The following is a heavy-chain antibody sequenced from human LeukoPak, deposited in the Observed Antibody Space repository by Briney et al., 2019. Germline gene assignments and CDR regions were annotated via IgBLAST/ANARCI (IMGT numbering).Heavy chain of an antibody. Sequence: PSETLSLTCAVYGGSFSGYYWSWIRQPPGKGLEWIGEINHSGSTNYNPSLKSRVTISVDTSKNQFSLKLSSVTAADTAVYYCARRRDGYNHPDDYWGQGTLVTVSS. D-gene: IGHD5-24*01. CDR3: ARRRDGYNHPDDY. V-gene: IGHV4-34*01. CDR1: GGSFSGYY. J-gene: IGHJ4*02. CDR2: INHSGST.